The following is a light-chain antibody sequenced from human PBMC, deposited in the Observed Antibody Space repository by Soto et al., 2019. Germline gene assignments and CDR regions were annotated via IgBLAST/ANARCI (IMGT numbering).Light chain of an antibody. Sequence: DVVLTQSPLSLPVTPGEPASISCRSSQSLLQSNGYKYLDWYLQKPGQSPQLLIYLGSNRASGVPDRFSGSGSGTDFTLKISRVEAEDVGFYYCMQALQTPPTFGQGTKVEIK. CDR1: QSLLQSNGYKY. CDR2: LGS. CDR3: MQALQTPPT. V-gene: IGKV2-28*01. J-gene: IGKJ1*01.